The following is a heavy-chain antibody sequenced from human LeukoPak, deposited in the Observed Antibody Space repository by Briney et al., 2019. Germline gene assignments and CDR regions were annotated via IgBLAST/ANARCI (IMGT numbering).Heavy chain of an antibody. CDR2: IYSGGST. V-gene: IGHV3-66*01. CDR3: AATSSSWYENWFDP. J-gene: IGHJ5*02. D-gene: IGHD6-13*01. CDR1: GFTVSGNY. Sequence: GGSLRLSCAASGFTVSGNYMSWVRQAPGKGLEWVSVIYSGGSTYYADSVKGRFTISRDNSKNTLYLQMNSLRAEDTAVYYCAATSSSWYENWFDPWGQGTLVTVSS.